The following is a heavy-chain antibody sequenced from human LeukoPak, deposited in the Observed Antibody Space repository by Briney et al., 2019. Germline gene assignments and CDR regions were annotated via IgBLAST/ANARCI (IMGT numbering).Heavy chain of an antibody. J-gene: IGHJ4*02. CDR1: GGTFSSYA. Sequence: SVKVSCKASGGTFSSYAISWVRQAPGQGLEWMGGIIPIFGTANYAQKFQGRVTITADESTSTAYMELSSLRSEDTAVYYCARGGYYDSSGYYRYYFDYWGQGTLVTVSS. V-gene: IGHV1-69*13. CDR3: ARGGYYDSSGYYRYYFDY. CDR2: IIPIFGTA. D-gene: IGHD3-22*01.